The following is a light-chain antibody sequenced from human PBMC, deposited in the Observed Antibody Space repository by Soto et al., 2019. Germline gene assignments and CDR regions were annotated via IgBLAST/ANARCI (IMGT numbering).Light chain of an antibody. CDR3: QQYGSSPRVT. CDR2: GAS. Sequence: EIVLTQSPGTLSLSPGERATLSCRASQSVGSSYLAWYQQKPGQAPRLLIYGASSRATGIPDRFSGSGSGTDFTLTISRLEPEDFAVYYCQQYGSSPRVTFGQGTRLENK. V-gene: IGKV3-20*01. J-gene: IGKJ5*01. CDR1: QSVGSSY.